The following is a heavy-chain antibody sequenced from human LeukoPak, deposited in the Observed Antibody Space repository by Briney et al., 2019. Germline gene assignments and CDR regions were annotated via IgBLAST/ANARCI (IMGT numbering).Heavy chain of an antibody. CDR3: ARERRWPLDV. D-gene: IGHD4-23*01. J-gene: IGHJ6*04. Sequence: TPGGSLRLSCEASGFTFGSHAMYWVRQAPGKGLEWIGYIYYSGSTYYNPSLKSRVTISVDTSKNQFSLKLSSVTAADTAVYYCARERRWPLDVWGKRTTVTVSS. CDR1: GFTFGSHA. V-gene: IGHV4-59*11. CDR2: IYYSGST.